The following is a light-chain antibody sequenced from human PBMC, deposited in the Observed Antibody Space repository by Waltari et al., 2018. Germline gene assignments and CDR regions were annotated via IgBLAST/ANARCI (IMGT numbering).Light chain of an antibody. V-gene: IGLV2-11*01. J-gene: IGLJ1*01. CDR1: SSDVGGYNY. CDR2: DFS. CDR3: CSYAGSYIYV. Sequence: QSALTQPRSVSGSPGQSVTITGTSSDVGGYNYVSWYQQHPGKAPKVMIYDFSQRPSGVPDRFSGSKSDNTASLTISGLQVEDEADYYCCSYAGSYIYVFGSGTKVTVL.